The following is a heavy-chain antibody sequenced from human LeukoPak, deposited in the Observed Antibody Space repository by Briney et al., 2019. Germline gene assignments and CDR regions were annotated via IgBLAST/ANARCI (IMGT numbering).Heavy chain of an antibody. D-gene: IGHD3-9*01. CDR1: GLTFRTYA. J-gene: IGHJ4*02. CDR3: ARTYYDILTGYNPYFDY. V-gene: IGHV3-21*01. Sequence: PGGSLRLSCAASGLTFRTYAMSWVRQAPGKGLEWVSSITASSTAIYSADSVKGRFTISRDNAKNFLYLQMNSLRAEDTAVYYCARTYYDILTGYNPYFDYWGQGILVTVSS. CDR2: ITASSTAI.